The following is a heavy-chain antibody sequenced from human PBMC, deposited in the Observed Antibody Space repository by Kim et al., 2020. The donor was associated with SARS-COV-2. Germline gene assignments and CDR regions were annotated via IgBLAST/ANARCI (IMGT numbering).Heavy chain of an antibody. Sequence: GGSLRLSCAASGFTFSSYWMHWFRQAPGKGLVWFSRIIIDSRITNYAPSLKGRFTISRDNSKNTLYLQMNTLRAADTAVYYCGRATTLVVIFRISYFAY. J-gene: IGHJ4*01. CDR1: GFTFSSYW. CDR2: IIIDSRIT. CDR3: GRATTLVVIFRISYFAY. D-gene: IGHD1-1*01. V-gene: IGHV3-74*01.